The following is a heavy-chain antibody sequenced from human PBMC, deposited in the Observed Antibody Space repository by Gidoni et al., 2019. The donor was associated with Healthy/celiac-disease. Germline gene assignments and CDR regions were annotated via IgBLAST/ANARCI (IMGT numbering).Heavy chain of an antibody. D-gene: IGHD2-2*01. V-gene: IGHV4-39*07. CDR3: ARNPDCSSTSCYSHGWFDP. CDR1: GGPISSSSYY. CDR2: IYYSGST. J-gene: IGHJ5*02. Sequence: KPSETLSLTCTVSGGPISSSSYYWGWIRQPPGKGLEWIGSIYYSGSTYYNPSLKSRVTISVDTSKNQCSLKLSSVTAADTAVYYCARNPDCSSTSCYSHGWFDPWGQGTLVTVSS.